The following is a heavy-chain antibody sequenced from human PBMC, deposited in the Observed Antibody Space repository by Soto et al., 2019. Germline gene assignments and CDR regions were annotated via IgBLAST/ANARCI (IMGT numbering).Heavy chain of an antibody. J-gene: IGHJ4*02. D-gene: IGHD6-13*01. CDR3: ATYSSHFDY. CDR1: EFSFSSYA. CDR2: ISATGTTT. V-gene: IGHV3-23*01. Sequence: EVQLMESGGGLVQPGGSLRLSCAASEFSFSSYALNWVRQAPGKGLEWVSAISATGTTTYYADSVKGRFTISRDNSKRTLFLQMDSLSPEDTAVYYCATYSSHFDYWGQGTLVTVSS.